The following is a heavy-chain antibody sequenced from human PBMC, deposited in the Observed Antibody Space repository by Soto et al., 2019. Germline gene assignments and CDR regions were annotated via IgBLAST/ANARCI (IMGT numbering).Heavy chain of an antibody. CDR1: GDSVSSNNAA. Sequence: LSQTLSLTCAISGDSVSSNNAAWNWIRQSPSRGLEWLGRTYYRSRWYNDYAVSVKSRITVNPDTSKNQFSLQLTSVTPEDTAVYYCAGTTSHYWYYMDVWGKGTTVTVSS. D-gene: IGHD1-7*01. J-gene: IGHJ6*03. CDR2: TYYRSRWYN. V-gene: IGHV6-1*01. CDR3: AGTTSHYWYYMDV.